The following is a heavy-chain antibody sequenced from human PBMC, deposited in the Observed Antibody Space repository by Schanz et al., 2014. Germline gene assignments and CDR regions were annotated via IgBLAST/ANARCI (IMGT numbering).Heavy chain of an antibody. D-gene: IGHD6-13*01. CDR3: AREQIMAAAGLVDY. CDR1: GFTFSDHY. V-gene: IGHV3-11*01. CDR2: ICSSGNTI. Sequence: VQLLESGGGLVQPGGSLRLSCAASGFTFSDHYMDWVRQAPGKGLEWVSYICSSGNTIYYADSVKGRFTISRDNAKKTLSLQMISLRAEDTAVYYCAREQIMAAAGLVDYWGHGTLVTVSS. J-gene: IGHJ4*01.